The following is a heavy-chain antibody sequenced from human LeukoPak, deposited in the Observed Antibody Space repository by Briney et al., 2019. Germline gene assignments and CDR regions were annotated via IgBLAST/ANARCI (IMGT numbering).Heavy chain of an antibody. V-gene: IGHV1-3*01. D-gene: IGHD4/OR15-4a*01. Sequence: ASVKVSCKASGGTFSSYAISWVRQAPGQRLEWMGWINAGNGNTKYSQKFQGRVTITRDTSASTAYMELSSLRSEDTAVYYCARDELVLYNWFDPWGQGTLVTVSS. CDR1: GGTFSSYA. CDR2: INAGNGNT. J-gene: IGHJ5*02. CDR3: ARDELVLYNWFDP.